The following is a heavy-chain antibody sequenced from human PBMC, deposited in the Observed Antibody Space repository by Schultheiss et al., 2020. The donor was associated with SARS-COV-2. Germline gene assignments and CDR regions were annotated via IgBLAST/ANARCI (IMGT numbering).Heavy chain of an antibody. D-gene: IGHD6-13*01. J-gene: IGHJ5*02. CDR3: AKDRSGATAGRGGWSDP. CDR1: GFTVSSNY. V-gene: IGHV3-53*01. Sequence: GGSLRLSCAASGFTVSSNYMSWVRQAPGKGLEWVSVIYSGGSTYYADSVKGRFTISRDNSKNTLYLQMSSLRAEDTAIYYCAKDRSGATAGRGGWSDPWGQGVLVTVSS. CDR2: IYSGGST.